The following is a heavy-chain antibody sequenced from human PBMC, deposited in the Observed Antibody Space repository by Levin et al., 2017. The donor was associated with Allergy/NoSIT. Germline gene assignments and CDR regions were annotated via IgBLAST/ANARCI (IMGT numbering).Heavy chain of an antibody. V-gene: IGHV4-34*01. D-gene: IGHD2-21*02. Sequence: SETLSLTCAVYGGSFSGYYWSWIRQPPGKGQEWIGEINHSGSTNYNPSLKSRVTISVDTSKNQFSLKLSSVTAADTAVYYCARGITLRHIVVVTARWFDPWGQGTLVTVSS. CDR1: GGSFSGYY. CDR3: ARGITLRHIVVVTARWFDP. CDR2: INHSGST. J-gene: IGHJ5*02.